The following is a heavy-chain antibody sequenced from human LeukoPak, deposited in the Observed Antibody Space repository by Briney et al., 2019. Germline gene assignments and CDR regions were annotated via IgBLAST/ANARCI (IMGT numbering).Heavy chain of an antibody. CDR3: ARGLAEQQLVP. Sequence: ASVKVSCKASGYTFTSYDINWVRQATGQGLEWMGWISAYNDNTNYAQKLQGRVTMTTDTSTSTAYMELRSLRSDDTAVYYCARGLAEQQLVPWGQGTLVTVSS. V-gene: IGHV1-18*01. CDR2: ISAYNDNT. J-gene: IGHJ4*02. CDR1: GYTFTSYD. D-gene: IGHD6-13*01.